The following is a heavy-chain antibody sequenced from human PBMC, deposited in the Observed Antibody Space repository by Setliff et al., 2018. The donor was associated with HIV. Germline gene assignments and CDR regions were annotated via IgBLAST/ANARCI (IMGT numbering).Heavy chain of an antibody. J-gene: IGHJ3*02. Sequence: PSETLSLTGGVYGGSLSGYHWSWIRLPPGKGLEWIGEINYSGSTNYNPSLTSRVIISVDTSKNQFSVKLNSVTAADTAVYYCAREDTTGYYSLSAFDIWGQGTLVTVSS. CDR1: GGSLSGYH. V-gene: IGHV4-34*01. CDR2: INYSGST. D-gene: IGHD3-22*01. CDR3: AREDTTGYYSLSAFDI.